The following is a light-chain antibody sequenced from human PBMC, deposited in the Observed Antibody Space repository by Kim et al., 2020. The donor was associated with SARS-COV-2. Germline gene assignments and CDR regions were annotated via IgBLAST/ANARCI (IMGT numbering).Light chain of an antibody. CDR2: GAS. CDR1: QSVSSN. Sequence: VSPAERATPSCRASQSVSSNLAWYQQKPGHAPRLLIYGASTRATGIPARFSGSGSGTEFTLTISSLQSEDFAVYYCQQYNNWPLYTFGQGTKLEI. J-gene: IGKJ2*01. V-gene: IGKV3-15*01. CDR3: QQYNNWPLYT.